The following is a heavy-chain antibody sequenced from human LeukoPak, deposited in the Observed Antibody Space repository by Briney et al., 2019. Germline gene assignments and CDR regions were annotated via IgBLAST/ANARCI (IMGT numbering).Heavy chain of an antibody. Sequence: SETLSLTCAVSGGSVSSGSYYWSWIRQPPGTGLEWIGYIYYSGSTNYNPSLKSRVTISVDTSKNQFSLKLSSVTAADTAVYYCARQYYYGSGRGRYYFDYWGQGTLVTVSS. CDR2: IYYSGST. D-gene: IGHD3-10*01. CDR1: GGSVSSGSYY. J-gene: IGHJ4*02. CDR3: ARQYYYGSGRGRYYFDY. V-gene: IGHV4-61*01.